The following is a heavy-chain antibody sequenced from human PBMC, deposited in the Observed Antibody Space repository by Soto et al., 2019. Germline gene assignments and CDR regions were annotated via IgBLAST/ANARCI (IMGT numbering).Heavy chain of an antibody. CDR2: IIQGGSDK. Sequence: VQLVESGGGLVQSGGSLRLSCAASGFTFSSHWMSWVRQAPGKGLEWVANIIQGGSDKYYVDSVEGRFTISRDNAKNSVYLQMNSLRAEDTAVYYCARAIYGGTTTFDYWGQGTLVTVSS. CDR1: GFTFSSHW. CDR3: ARAIYGGTTTFDY. D-gene: IGHD3-3*01. J-gene: IGHJ4*02. V-gene: IGHV3-7*05.